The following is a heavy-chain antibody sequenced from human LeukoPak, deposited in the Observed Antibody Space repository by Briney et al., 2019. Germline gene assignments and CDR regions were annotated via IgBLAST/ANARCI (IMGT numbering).Heavy chain of an antibody. CDR3: AGGFRVYDSSGYGLPDFDY. V-gene: IGHV4-39*07. J-gene: IGHJ4*02. CDR2: MSYSGST. Sequence: SETLSLTCSVSGDSISSSESHWGWIRQTPGKGLEWIESMSYSGSTYYNPSLQSRVSISIDTSRNQFSLKLNSVTAADTAVYYCAGGFRVYDSSGYGLPDFDYWGQGTLVTVSS. CDR1: GDSISSSESH. D-gene: IGHD3-22*01.